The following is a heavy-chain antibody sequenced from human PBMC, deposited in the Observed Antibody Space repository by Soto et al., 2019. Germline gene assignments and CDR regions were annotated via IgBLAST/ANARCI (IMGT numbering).Heavy chain of an antibody. CDR2: ISSSGTYS. Sequence: GGSLRLSCAASGFAFSDYYMSWIRQAPGKGLEWVSYISSSGTYSDYADSVRGRFTISRDNVNDTLYLQMNNLRAEDSGLYYCTRGPRPISTGTGAYWGQGNQVNVSS. CDR1: GFAFSDYY. D-gene: IGHD3-10*01. J-gene: IGHJ4*02. CDR3: TRGPRPISTGTGAY. V-gene: IGHV3-11*06.